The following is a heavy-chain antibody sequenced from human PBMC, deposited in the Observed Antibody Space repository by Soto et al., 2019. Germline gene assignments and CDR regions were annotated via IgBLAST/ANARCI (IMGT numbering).Heavy chain of an antibody. Sequence: GGSLSLSCAASGFTFSSYAMHWVRQAPGKGLELVAVISYDGSNKYYADSVKGRFTISRDNSKNTLYLQMNSLRAEDTAVYYCARDRHIAAPYYYGMDVWGQGTTVTVSS. CDR1: GFTFSSYA. V-gene: IGHV3-30-3*01. CDR3: ARDRHIAAPYYYGMDV. J-gene: IGHJ6*02. CDR2: ISYDGSNK. D-gene: IGHD6-13*01.